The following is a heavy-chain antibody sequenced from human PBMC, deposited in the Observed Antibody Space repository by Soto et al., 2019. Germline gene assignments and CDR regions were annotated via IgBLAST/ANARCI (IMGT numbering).Heavy chain of an antibody. V-gene: IGHV4-59*08. CDR2: IYYSGST. CDR1: GGSISGYY. J-gene: IGHJ3*02. CDR3: ARVRHINAFDI. D-gene: IGHD1-20*01. Sequence: SETLSLTCTVSGGSISGYYWSWIRQPPGKGLEWIGYIYYSGSTYYNPSLKSRVTISVDTSKNQFSLKLSSVTAADTAVYYCARVRHINAFDIWGQGTMVTVSS.